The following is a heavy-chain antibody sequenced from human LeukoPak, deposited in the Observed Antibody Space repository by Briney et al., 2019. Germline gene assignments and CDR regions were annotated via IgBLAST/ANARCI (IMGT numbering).Heavy chain of an antibody. V-gene: IGHV3-48*01. CDR2: ISASGSNI. J-gene: IGHJ4*02. Sequence: GGSLRLSCAASGFPFSSYSTNWVRQAPGKGLEWVSYISASGSNIYYLDAVKGRFTVSRDNAMNSLFLQMNRPRAEDTAIYYCVRVKGTYFDFWGQGTLVTVSS. CDR3: VRVKGTYFDF. D-gene: IGHD1-1*01. CDR1: GFPFSSYS.